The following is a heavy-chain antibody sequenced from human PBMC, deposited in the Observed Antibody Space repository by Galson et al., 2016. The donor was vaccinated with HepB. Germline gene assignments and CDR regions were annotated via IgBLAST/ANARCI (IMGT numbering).Heavy chain of an antibody. J-gene: IGHJ4*02. CDR1: GGSISSGVYY. V-gene: IGHV4-31*03. Sequence: TLSLTCTVSGGSISSGVYYWSWVRQHPGKGLEWIGYIHYTGGTYYNPSLESRVTISVDTSKNQFSLKLSSVTAADTAVYYCARNYDFWSGYYVLDYWGQGTLVTVSS. CDR2: IHYTGGT. D-gene: IGHD3-3*01. CDR3: ARNYDFWSGYYVLDY.